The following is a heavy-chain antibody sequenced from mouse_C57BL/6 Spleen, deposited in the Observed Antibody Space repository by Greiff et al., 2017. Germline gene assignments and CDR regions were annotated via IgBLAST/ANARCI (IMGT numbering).Heavy chain of an antibody. D-gene: IGHD2-4*01. Sequence: EVQLVESGGGLVKPGGSLKLSCAASGFTFSDYGMHWVRQAPEKGLEWVAYISSGSSTIYYADTVKGRFTISRDNAKNTLFLQMTSLRSEDTAMYYCAKIYYDYDEPYYYAMDYWGQGTSVTVSS. CDR1: GFTFSDYG. CDR2: ISSGSSTI. V-gene: IGHV5-17*01. J-gene: IGHJ4*01. CDR3: AKIYYDYDEPYYYAMDY.